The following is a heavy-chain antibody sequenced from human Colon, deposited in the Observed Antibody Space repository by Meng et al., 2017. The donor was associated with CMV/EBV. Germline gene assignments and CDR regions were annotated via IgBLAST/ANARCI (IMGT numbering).Heavy chain of an antibody. Sequence: GGSLRLSCVASGFIFSSHAMSWVRQAPGKGLEWVSKIETSGKIINNVDSVKGRFTMSRDNGNKSAHLQMNSLRVEDTAIYYCARRLPLYGMDVWGQGTTVTVSS. CDR2: IETSGKII. CDR1: GFIFSSHA. J-gene: IGHJ6*02. D-gene: IGHD2-15*01. CDR3: ARRLPLYGMDV. V-gene: IGHV3-48*03.